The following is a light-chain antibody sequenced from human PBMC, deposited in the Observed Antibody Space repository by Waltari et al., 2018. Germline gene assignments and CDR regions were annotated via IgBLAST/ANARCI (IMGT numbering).Light chain of an antibody. CDR2: AAS. J-gene: IGKJ2*03. V-gene: IGKV1-39*01. CDR3: QQNYDTPYS. Sequence: DIQMTQSPSSLSASVGDRVTIPCRASQTITTYLNWYQHKPGRAPRLLIYAASTLQSGVPSRFSGSGSGTDFTLTISTLQPEDFATYYCQQNYDTPYSFGQGTNLEIK. CDR1: QTITTY.